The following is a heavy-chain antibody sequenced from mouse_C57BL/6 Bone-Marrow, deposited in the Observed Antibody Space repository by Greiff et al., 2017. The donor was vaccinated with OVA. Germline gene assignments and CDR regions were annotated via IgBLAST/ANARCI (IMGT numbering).Heavy chain of an antibody. CDR2: IYPRSGNT. D-gene: IGHD2-3*01. CDR1: GYTFTSYG. J-gene: IGHJ1*03. CDR3: ARGGVYDGYYVLYFDV. Sequence: VQGVESGAELARPGASVKLSCKASGYTFTSYGISWVKQRTGQGLEWIGEIYPRSGNTYYNEKFKGKATLTADKSSSTAYMELRSLTSEDSAVYFCARGGVYDGYYVLYFDVWGTGTTVTVSS. V-gene: IGHV1-81*01.